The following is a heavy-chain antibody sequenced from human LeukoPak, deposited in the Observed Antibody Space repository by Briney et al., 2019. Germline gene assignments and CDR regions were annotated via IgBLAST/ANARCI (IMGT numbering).Heavy chain of an antibody. CDR1: GYIFTNYW. V-gene: IGHV5-51*01. CDR3: GRLGGVGLTTYLDS. D-gene: IGHD1-26*01. Sequence: GESLKISCQASGYIFTNYWIGWVRHMPGKGLEWMGIIYPGDSDTRYSPSFEGQVTISADKSINTAYLQWSSLKASDTATYPCGRLGGVGLTTYLDSWGQGTLVTVSA. J-gene: IGHJ4*02. CDR2: IYPGDSDT.